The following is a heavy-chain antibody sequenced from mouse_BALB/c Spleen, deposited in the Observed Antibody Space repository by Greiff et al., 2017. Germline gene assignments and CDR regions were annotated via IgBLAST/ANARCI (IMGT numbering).Heavy chain of an antibody. J-gene: IGHJ4*01. CDR3: ARDDFPYAMDY. V-gene: IGHV1S56*01. D-gene: IGHD2-4*01. CDR1: GYTFTSYY. CDR2: IYPGNVNT. Sequence: VKLQQSGPELVKPGASVRISCKASGYTFTSYYIHWVKQRPGQGLEWIGWIYPGNVNTKYNEKFKGKATLTADKSSSTAYMQLSSLTSEDSAVYFCARDDFPYAMDYWGQGTSVTVSS.